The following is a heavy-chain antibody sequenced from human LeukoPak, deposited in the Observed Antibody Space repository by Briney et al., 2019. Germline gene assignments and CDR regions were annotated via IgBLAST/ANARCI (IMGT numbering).Heavy chain of an antibody. CDR1: GFTVSNNY. CDR2: IYCRGTT. V-gene: IGHV3-53*01. D-gene: IGHD4-17*01. CDR3: ARGPNYGDYGGQ. Sequence: AWGSLRLSCVASGFTVSNNYISWVRKPPCKGLEWVSLIYCRGTTYYAASVKGRFTISSDSSQDTVYLQMNSLRADDTAVYYCARGPNYGDYGGQWGQGTLVSVSS. J-gene: IGHJ4*02.